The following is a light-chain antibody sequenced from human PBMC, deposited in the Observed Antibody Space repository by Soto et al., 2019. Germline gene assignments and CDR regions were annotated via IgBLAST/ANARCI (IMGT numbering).Light chain of an antibody. J-gene: IGKJ4*01. Sequence: EIVLTQSPATLSLSPGEISTLSCRASQCVGSYLAWYRQKPGQAPRLLIYDASNRAAGIPARFSGGGSGTDFTLTISSLEAEDFAIYYCQQRSTWPLTFGGGTRVDIK. CDR1: QCVGSY. CDR2: DAS. CDR3: QQRSTWPLT. V-gene: IGKV3-11*01.